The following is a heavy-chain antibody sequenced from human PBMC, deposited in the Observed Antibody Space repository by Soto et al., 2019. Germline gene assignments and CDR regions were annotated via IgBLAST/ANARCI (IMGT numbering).Heavy chain of an antibody. CDR1: GGSISSGDYY. V-gene: IGHV4-39*01. CDR2: IYYSGST. Sequence: PSETLSLTCTVSGGSISSGDYYWSWIRQPPGKGLEWIGSIYYSGSTYYNPSLKSRVTISVDTSKNQFSLKLSSVTAADTAVYYCARCTVNNYYYYYGMDVWGQGTTVTVSS. D-gene: IGHD4-4*01. J-gene: IGHJ6*02. CDR3: ARCTVNNYYYYYGMDV.